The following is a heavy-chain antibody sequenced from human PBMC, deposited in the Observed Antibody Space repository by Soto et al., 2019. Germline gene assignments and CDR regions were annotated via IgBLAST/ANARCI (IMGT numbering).Heavy chain of an antibody. J-gene: IGHJ4*02. D-gene: IGHD6-19*01. V-gene: IGHV1-46*01. CDR3: ARGFSSGWPFGY. Sequence: QVQLVQSGAEVKKPGASVKVSCKASGYTFTNYYMHWVRQAPGQGLEWMGIINPSGGSTTCAQKFPGRVTMTRDTSTSTVYMELSSLRSEDTAVYYRARGFSSGWPFGYWGQGTPVTVSS. CDR1: GYTFTNYY. CDR2: INPSGGST.